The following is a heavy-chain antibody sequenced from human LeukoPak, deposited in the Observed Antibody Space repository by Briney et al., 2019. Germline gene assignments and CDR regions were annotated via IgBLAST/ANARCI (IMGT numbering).Heavy chain of an antibody. CDR1: GFTFSSYS. J-gene: IGHJ6*02. V-gene: IGHV3-21*01. Sequence: GGSLRLSCAASGFTFSSYSMNWVRQAPGKGLKWVSSISSSSSSYIYYADSVKGRFTISRDNAKNSLYLQMNSLRAEDTAVYYCARERTGYSSSWSHYYYYGMDVWGQGTTVTVSS. CDR2: ISSSSSSYI. CDR3: ARERTGYSSSWSHYYYYGMDV. D-gene: IGHD6-13*01.